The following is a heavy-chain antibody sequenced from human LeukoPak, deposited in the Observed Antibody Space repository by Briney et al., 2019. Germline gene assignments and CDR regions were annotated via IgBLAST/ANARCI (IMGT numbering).Heavy chain of an antibody. V-gene: IGHV1-69*13. Sequence: SVNVSCTASGGTFSSYAISWVRQAPGQGLEWMGGIIPIFGTANYAQKFQGRVTITADESTSTAYMELSSLRSEDTAVYYCARESGTSGYYGSGSYRYWGQGTLVAVSS. D-gene: IGHD3-10*01. J-gene: IGHJ4*02. CDR1: GGTFSSYA. CDR3: ARESGTSGYYGSGSYRY. CDR2: IIPIFGTA.